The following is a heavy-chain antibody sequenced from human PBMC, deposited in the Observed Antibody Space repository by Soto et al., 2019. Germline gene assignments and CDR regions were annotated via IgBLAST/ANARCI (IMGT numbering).Heavy chain of an antibody. V-gene: IGHV4-59*08. J-gene: IGHJ5*02. CDR3: ARRFLGHSSWYNCFDP. CDR2: IFYRGST. Sequence: QVQLQESGPGLVKPSETLSLTCTVSGGSISSYYWSWIRQPPGKGLEWIGYIFYRGSTNYNPSLMTRVTISVDTSKNQFSLKLSSVTAADTAVYYCARRFLGHSSWYNCFDPWGQGTLVTVSS. CDR1: GGSISSYY. D-gene: IGHD6-13*01.